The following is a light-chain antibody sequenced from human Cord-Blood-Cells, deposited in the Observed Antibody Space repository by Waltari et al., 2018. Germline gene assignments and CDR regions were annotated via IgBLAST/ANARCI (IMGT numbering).Light chain of an antibody. CDR1: QSVLYSTNNNKY. CDR2: WAS. CDR3: QQYYSTPLT. V-gene: IGKV4-1*01. Sequence: DIVMTQSPDSLAVSLGERATINCKSSQSVLYSTNNNKYLAWYQQKPGQPPKLLIYWASTRESGVSDRFRGSGSGTDFTLTISSLQAEDVAVYYCQQYYSTPLTFGGGTKVEIK. J-gene: IGKJ4*01.